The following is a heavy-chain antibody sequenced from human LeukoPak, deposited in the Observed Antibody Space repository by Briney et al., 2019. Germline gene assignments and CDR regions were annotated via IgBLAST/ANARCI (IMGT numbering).Heavy chain of an antibody. CDR1: GFTFSTYS. D-gene: IGHD5-18*01. J-gene: IGHJ5*02. Sequence: PGGSLRLSCAASGFTFSTYSMNWVRQAPGKGLEWVSSISGSSSYIYYADSVTGRFTISRDSAQNSPYLQMNSLRAGDTAVYYCARGQSYGWFDPWGQGTLVTVSS. CDR3: ARGQSYGWFDP. CDR2: ISGSSSYI. V-gene: IGHV3-21*01.